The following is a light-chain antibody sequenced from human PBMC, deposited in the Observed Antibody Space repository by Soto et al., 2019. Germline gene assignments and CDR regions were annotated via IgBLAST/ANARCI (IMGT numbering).Light chain of an antibody. CDR3: QQTYNMPRT. CDR2: DAS. V-gene: IGKV1-5*01. J-gene: IGKJ3*01. Sequence: DIQMTQSPSTLSASVGDRVTITCRASQSISSWLAWYQQKPGKAPKLLIYDASSLESGVPSRFSGSGSGTDFILTITSLQPEDSATYYCQQTYNMPRTFGPGTKVD. CDR1: QSISSW.